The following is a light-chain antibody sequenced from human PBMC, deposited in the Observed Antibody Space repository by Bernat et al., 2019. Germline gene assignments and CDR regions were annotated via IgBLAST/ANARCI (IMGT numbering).Light chain of an antibody. CDR2: DVS. CDR1: SSDVGDRNY. Sequence: QSALTQPRSVSWSPGQSVTISCTGTSSDVGDRNYVSWYQHHPGQAPKFIIYDVSKRPSGVPDRFSGSKSGHTASLTISGLQADDEADYYCCSYAGNSFVFGTGTKVTVL. V-gene: IGLV2-11*01. CDR3: CSYAGNSFV. J-gene: IGLJ1*01.